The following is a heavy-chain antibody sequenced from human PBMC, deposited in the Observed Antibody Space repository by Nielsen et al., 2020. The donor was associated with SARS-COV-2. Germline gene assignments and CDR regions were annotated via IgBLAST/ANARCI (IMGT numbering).Heavy chain of an antibody. Sequence: SETLSLTCAVYGGSFSGYYWSWIRQPPGKGLEWIGEINHSGSTNYNPSLKSRVTISVDTSKNQFSLKLSSVTAADTAVYYCARDIVVVPAASWYFDLWGRGTLVTVSS. J-gene: IGHJ2*01. CDR1: GGSFSGYY. CDR3: ARDIVVVPAASWYFDL. V-gene: IGHV4-34*01. D-gene: IGHD2-2*01. CDR2: INHSGST.